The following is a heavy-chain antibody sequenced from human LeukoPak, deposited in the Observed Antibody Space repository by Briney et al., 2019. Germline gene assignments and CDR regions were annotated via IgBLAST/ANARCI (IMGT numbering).Heavy chain of an antibody. CDR3: ARDQYDTWSRRGNFDS. CDR1: GFTFSSYG. D-gene: IGHD3-3*01. CDR2: ISYDGSNK. J-gene: IGHJ4*02. Sequence: GGSPRLSCAASGFTFSSYGMHWVRQAPGKGLEWVAVISYDGSNKYYADSVKGRFTISRDNSKNTLYLQMNSLRVEDTAVFYCARDQYDTWSRRGNFDSWGQGTLVIVSS. V-gene: IGHV3-30*03.